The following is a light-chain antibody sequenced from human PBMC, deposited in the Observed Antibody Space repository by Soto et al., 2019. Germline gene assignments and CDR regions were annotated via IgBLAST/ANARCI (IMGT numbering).Light chain of an antibody. CDR3: QNYDRSPLI. Sequence: DIQMTQSPSSLSASVGDRVTITCRASQGISNYLAWYQQKPGKVPKLLIYAASTLQSGVPARFSGSGSGAEFTLTIRSLQSEDVATYYCQNYDRSPLIFGGGTKVEIK. CDR1: QGISNY. V-gene: IGKV1-27*01. CDR2: AAS. J-gene: IGKJ4*01.